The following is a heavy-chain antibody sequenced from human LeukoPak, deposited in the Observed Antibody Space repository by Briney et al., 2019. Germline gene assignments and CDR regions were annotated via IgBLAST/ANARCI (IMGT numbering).Heavy chain of an antibody. V-gene: IGHV3-73*01. D-gene: IGHD3-10*01. Sequence: GGSLRLSCAASGFTFSGSAMHWVRQASGKGLEWVGRIRSKANSYATAYAASVKGRFTISRDDSKNTAYLQMNSLKTEDTAVYYCTRHLYYYGSGSYYDYYMDVWGKGTTVTISS. CDR2: IRSKANSYAT. CDR3: TRHLYYYGSGSYYDYYMDV. CDR1: GFTFSGSA. J-gene: IGHJ6*03.